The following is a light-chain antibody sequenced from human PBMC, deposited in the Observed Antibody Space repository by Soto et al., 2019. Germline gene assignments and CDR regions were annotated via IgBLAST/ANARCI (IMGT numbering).Light chain of an antibody. CDR2: TAS. V-gene: IGKV1-9*01. Sequence: DIQLTQSPSFLSASVGDRVSITCRASQGITSFLAWYQQIPGKAPKILLYTASTFQSGVPPRFSGRGSETEFTLTISSLQPEDFGTYYCQQLNSYPLTFGGGTRVAIK. CDR1: QGITSF. J-gene: IGKJ4*01. CDR3: QQLNSYPLT.